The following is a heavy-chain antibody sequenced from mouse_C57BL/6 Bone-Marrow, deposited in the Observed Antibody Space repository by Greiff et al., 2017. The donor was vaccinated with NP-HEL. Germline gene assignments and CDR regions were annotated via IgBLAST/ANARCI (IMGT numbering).Heavy chain of an antibody. D-gene: IGHD1-1*01. Sequence: EVQLVESGGDLVKPGGSLKLSCAASGFTFSSYGMSWVRQTPDKRLEWVATISSGGSYTYYPDSVKGRFTISRDNAKNTLYLQMSSLKSEDTAMYYCASPYYYGSSLAYFDYWGQGTTLTVSS. V-gene: IGHV5-6*01. CDR3: ASPYYYGSSLAYFDY. J-gene: IGHJ2*01. CDR2: ISSGGSYT. CDR1: GFTFSSYG.